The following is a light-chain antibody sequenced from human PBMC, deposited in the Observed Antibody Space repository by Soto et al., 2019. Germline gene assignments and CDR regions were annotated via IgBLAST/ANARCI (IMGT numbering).Light chain of an antibody. CDR2: GAS. V-gene: IGKV3-20*01. J-gene: IGKJ5*01. CDR1: QSVSSSY. Sequence: EIVLTQSPATLSLSPGERATLSCRASQSVSSSYLAWYQQNPGQAPRLLIYGASSRATGIPDRFSGSGSGTDFTLTISRLEPEDFAVYYCQQYGSSITFGQGTRLEIK. CDR3: QQYGSSIT.